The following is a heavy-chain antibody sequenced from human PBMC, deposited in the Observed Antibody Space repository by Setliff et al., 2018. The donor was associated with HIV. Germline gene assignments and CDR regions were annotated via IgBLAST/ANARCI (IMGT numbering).Heavy chain of an antibody. Sequence: SETLSLTCTVSGDSITNEDYYWGWIRQPPGKGLEWIAIIHYNGRTYYDPSLKSRVTIFVDTSKTQFYLKLRSVTASDTAVYYCARYTSKLDWFDPWGQGTLVTVSS. CDR2: IHYNGRT. CDR1: GDSITNEDYY. V-gene: IGHV4-39*01. CDR3: ARYTSKLDWFDP. J-gene: IGHJ5*02. D-gene: IGHD2-2*02.